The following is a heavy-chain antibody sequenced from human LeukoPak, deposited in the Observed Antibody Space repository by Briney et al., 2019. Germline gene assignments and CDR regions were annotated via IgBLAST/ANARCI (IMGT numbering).Heavy chain of an antibody. J-gene: IGHJ4*02. Sequence: ASVKVSCKASGYTFTSYDINWVRQATGQGLEWMGWMNPNSGNTGYAQKFQDRVTITRNTSISTAYMELSSLRSEDTAVYYCARGSPGVVVPAAISNYFDYWGQGTLVTVSS. V-gene: IGHV1-8*03. CDR1: GYTFTSYD. CDR2: MNPNSGNT. CDR3: ARGSPGVVVPAAISNYFDY. D-gene: IGHD2-2*02.